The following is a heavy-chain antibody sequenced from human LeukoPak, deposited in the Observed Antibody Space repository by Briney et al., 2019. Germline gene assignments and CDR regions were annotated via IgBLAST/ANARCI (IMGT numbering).Heavy chain of an antibody. CDR1: GGSISSYY. D-gene: IGHD3-16*01. Sequence: SETLSLTCTVSGGSISSYYWTWIRQPPGKGLEWIGSIYYSGSTYYNPSLKSRVTISVDTSKNQFSLKLSSVTAADTAVYYCASPPWGDWYFDLWGRGTLVTVSS. CDR3: ASPPWGDWYFDL. V-gene: IGHV4-39*01. CDR2: IYYSGST. J-gene: IGHJ2*01.